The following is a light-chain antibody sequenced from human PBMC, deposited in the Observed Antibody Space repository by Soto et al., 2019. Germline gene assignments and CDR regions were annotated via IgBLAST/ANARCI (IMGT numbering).Light chain of an antibody. Sequence: TQSPATLSVCPGEGATLSCRASQRISSDLAWYQQKPGQAPRLLIYHASTRATGIPARFSRSGSGTEFTLTISSLQSEDSAVYYCQQYNHSPPNTYGGGTKVDIK. J-gene: IGKJ4*01. CDR1: QRISSD. CDR3: QQYNHSPPNT. V-gene: IGKV3-15*01. CDR2: HAS.